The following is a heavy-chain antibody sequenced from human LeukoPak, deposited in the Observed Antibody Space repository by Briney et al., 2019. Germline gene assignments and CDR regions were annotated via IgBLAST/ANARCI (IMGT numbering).Heavy chain of an antibody. V-gene: IGHV3-21*01. D-gene: IGHD4-17*01. Sequence: GGSLRLSCAASGFTFSSYSMNWVRQAPGKGLEWVSSISSSSSYIYYADSVKGRFTISRDNAKNSLYLQMNSLRAEDTAVYYCAKGRDYGDFDYWGQGTLVTVSS. CDR3: AKGRDYGDFDY. CDR2: ISSSSSYI. J-gene: IGHJ4*02. CDR1: GFTFSSYS.